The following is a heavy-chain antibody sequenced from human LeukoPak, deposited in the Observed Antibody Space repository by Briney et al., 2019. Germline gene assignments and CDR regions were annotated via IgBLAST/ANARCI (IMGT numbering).Heavy chain of an antibody. V-gene: IGHV3-64D*06. CDR2: ISSNGGST. CDR3: VISGYSSGWYYFDY. CDR1: GFTFSSYT. D-gene: IGHD6-19*01. J-gene: IGHJ4*02. Sequence: GGSLRLSCAASGFTFSSYTMHWVRQAPGKGLEYVSAISSNGGSTYYADSVKGRFTISRDNSKNTLYLQMSSLRAEDTAVYYCVISGYSSGWYYFDYWGQGILVTVSS.